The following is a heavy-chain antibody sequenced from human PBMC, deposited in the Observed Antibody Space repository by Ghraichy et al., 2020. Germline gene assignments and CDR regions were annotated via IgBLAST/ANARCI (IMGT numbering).Heavy chain of an antibody. V-gene: IGHV4-59*01. CDR3: ARDSVPAAIPYYYYGMDV. J-gene: IGHJ6*02. D-gene: IGHD2-2*01. Sequence: SETLSLTCTVSGDSISSYYWSWIRQPPGKGLEWIGYIYYSGSTNYNPSLKSRVTISVDTSKNQFSLKLSSVTAADTAVYYCARDSVPAAIPYYYYGMDVWGQGTTVTVSS. CDR1: GDSISSYY. CDR2: IYYSGST.